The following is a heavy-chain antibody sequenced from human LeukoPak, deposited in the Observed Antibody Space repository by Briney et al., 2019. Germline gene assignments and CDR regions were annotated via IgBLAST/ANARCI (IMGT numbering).Heavy chain of an antibody. CDR3: ARHGADIVVVPSGSVVY. J-gene: IGHJ4*02. V-gene: IGHV4-39*01. CDR1: GGSISSISYY. Sequence: SETLSLTCTVSGGSISSISYYWGWIRPPPGKGLEWIGSIYNSGSTYYNPSLKSRVTISVDTSKNQFSLKLSPLTAADTAVYYCARHGADIVVVPSGSVVYWGQGTLVTVSS. D-gene: IGHD2-2*01. CDR2: IYNSGST.